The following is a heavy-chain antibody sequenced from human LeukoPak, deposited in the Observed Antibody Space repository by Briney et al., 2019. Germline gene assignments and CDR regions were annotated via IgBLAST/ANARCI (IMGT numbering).Heavy chain of an antibody. D-gene: IGHD4-17*01. CDR2: LRFDATSN. V-gene: IGHV3-30*02. CDR1: GFSFSKYG. CDR3: AKIDTFDYDTSGRHWLDS. J-gene: IGHJ5*01. Sequence: GGSLRLSCVASGFSFSKYGMHWVRQAPGKGLGWVSFLRFDATSNYYAESVRGRFIISRDNSRNTLYLQMNSLRTEDTAVYYCAKIDTFDYDTSGRHWLDSWGQGTLVTVSS.